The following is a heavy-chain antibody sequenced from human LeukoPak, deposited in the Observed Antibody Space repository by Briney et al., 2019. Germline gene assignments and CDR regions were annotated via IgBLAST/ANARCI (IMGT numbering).Heavy chain of an antibody. V-gene: IGHV3-7*03. Sequence: GGSLRLSCAASGFTFSDYYMSWIRQAPGKGLEWVANIKHDGSEKYYVDSVKGRFTISRDNAKNLLYVQMNSLRAEDTAVYYCAKSTLGGGGYWGQGTLVTVSS. CDR2: IKHDGSEK. D-gene: IGHD2-2*01. J-gene: IGHJ4*02. CDR1: GFTFSDYY. CDR3: AKSTLGGGGY.